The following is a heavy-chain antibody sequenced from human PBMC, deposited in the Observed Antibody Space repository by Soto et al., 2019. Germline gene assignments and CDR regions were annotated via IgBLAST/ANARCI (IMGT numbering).Heavy chain of an antibody. D-gene: IGHD3-22*01. J-gene: IGHJ4*02. CDR1: GFTFSTYA. Sequence: GGSLRLSCAASGFTFSTYAMHWVRQAPGKGLEWVAIISSDGNNKYYAASVKGRFTTSRDNSRDTLYLQMNSLRAEDTAVYYCAKDPDSRGHYFFDYWGQGTLVTVSS. V-gene: IGHV3-30*18. CDR3: AKDPDSRGHYFFDY. CDR2: ISSDGNNK.